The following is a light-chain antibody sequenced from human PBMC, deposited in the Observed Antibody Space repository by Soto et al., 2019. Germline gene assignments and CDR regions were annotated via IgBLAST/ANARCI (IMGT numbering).Light chain of an antibody. J-gene: IGLJ1*01. CDR1: SSDVGGYND. CDR2: DVT. CDR3: SSFAGNFRYV. Sequence: QSVLTQPRSVSGSPGQSVTISCTGTSSDVGGYNDVSWYQHHPGKAPKLMIYDVTKRPSGVPDRFSGSKSGNTASLTISGLQTDDEADYSCSSFAGNFRYVFGTGTKLTVL. V-gene: IGLV2-11*01.